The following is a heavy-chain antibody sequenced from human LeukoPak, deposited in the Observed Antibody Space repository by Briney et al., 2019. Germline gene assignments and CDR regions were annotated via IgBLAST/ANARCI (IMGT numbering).Heavy chain of an antibody. CDR1: GYTFTGYY. CDR3: ATDTINSSGYYEGFDY. V-gene: IGHV1-2*02. Sequence: ASVKVSCKASGYTFTGYYMHWVRQAPGQGLEWMGWINPNSGGTNYAQKFQGRVTMTRDTSTSTVYMELSSLRSEDTAVYYCATDTINSSGYYEGFDYWGQGTLVTVSS. J-gene: IGHJ4*02. CDR2: INPNSGGT. D-gene: IGHD3-22*01.